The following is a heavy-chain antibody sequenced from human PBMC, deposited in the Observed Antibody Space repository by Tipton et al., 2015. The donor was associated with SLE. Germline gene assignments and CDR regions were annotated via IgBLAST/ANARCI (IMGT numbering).Heavy chain of an antibody. D-gene: IGHD1-1*01. J-gene: IGHJ5*02. Sequence: TLSLTCTVSGGSINSGGYYWSWIRQHPGRGLEWIGYIYYSGTTYYNPSLKSRVTLSVDTSKNQFSLKLSSVIAADTAVYYCARVLEPTAYHWFDPWGQGTLVTVSS. CDR3: ARVLEPTAYHWFDP. CDR2: IYYSGTT. V-gene: IGHV4-31*03. CDR1: GGSINSGGYY.